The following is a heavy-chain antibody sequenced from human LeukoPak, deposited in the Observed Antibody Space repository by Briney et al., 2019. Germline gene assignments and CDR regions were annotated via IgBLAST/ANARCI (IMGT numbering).Heavy chain of an antibody. D-gene: IGHD2-21*02. CDR2: ISSSSSYI. V-gene: IGHV3-21*01. CDR3: ARLKSGDPTKPAFDY. Sequence: GGSLRLSCAASGFTFSSYSMNWVRQAPGKGLEWVSSISSSSSYIYYADSVKGRFTISRDNAKNSLYLQMNSLRAEDTAVYYCARLKSGDPTKPAFDYWGQGTLVTVSS. J-gene: IGHJ4*02. CDR1: GFTFSSYS.